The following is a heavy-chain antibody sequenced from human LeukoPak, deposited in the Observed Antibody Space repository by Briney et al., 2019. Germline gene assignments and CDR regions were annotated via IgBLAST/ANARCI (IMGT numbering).Heavy chain of an antibody. V-gene: IGHV4-59*12. CDR3: ARDGRGAAAGTWWGGYYYYYYMDV. Sequence: PSETLSLTCTVSGGSISSYYWSWIRQPPGKGLEWIGYIYYSGSTNYNPSLKSRVTIPVDTSKNQFSLKLSSVTAADTAVYYCARDGRGAAAGTWWGGYYYYYYMDVWGKGTTVTVSS. J-gene: IGHJ6*03. D-gene: IGHD6-13*01. CDR1: GGSISSYY. CDR2: IYYSGST.